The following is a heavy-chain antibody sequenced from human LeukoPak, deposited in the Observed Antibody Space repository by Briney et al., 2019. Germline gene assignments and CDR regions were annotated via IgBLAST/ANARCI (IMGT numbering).Heavy chain of an antibody. CDR3: ARARNEYHLPRGDWFDP. J-gene: IGHJ5*02. CDR2: FIPVFATK. CDR1: GGTFSSYS. V-gene: IGHV1-69*13. Sequence: ASVKVSCKASGGTFSSYSISWVRQAPGQGLEWMGWFIPVFATKNYAQMFQGRLTISADESTSTAYMELRNLRSEDTAVYYCARARNEYHLPRGDWFDPWGQGTLVTVSS. D-gene: IGHD1-14*01.